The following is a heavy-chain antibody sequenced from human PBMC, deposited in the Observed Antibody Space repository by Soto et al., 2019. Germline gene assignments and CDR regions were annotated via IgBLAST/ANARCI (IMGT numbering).Heavy chain of an antibody. V-gene: IGHV1-18*01. D-gene: IGHD3-3*01. Sequence: QVQVVQSGDEVKETGASVRVSCKTSGYSFTAYGISWVRQAPGQGLEWMGWISCYNGKTKYAQKVQGRVTMTTDTSTSTAYMEVMSLRSDDTAIYYCARDAPPPELRFLEWHNYDYNGMDVWGQGPTVTFSS. CDR3: ARDAPPPELRFLEWHNYDYNGMDV. CDR1: GYSFTAYG. J-gene: IGHJ6*02. CDR2: ISCYNGKT.